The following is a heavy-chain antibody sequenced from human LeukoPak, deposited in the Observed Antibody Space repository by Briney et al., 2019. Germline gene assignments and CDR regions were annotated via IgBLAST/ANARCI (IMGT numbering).Heavy chain of an antibody. D-gene: IGHD4-17*01. Sequence: PSETLSLTCTVSGGSFSSSAYYWGWIRQPPEKGLEWIGTIYYGESTYYNPSLKSRVTISVDTSKSQFSLKLSSVTAADTAVYYCARIPTMTFFDYWGQGPLVTVSS. CDR2: IYYGEST. CDR1: GGSFSSSAYY. J-gene: IGHJ4*02. CDR3: ARIPTMTFFDY. V-gene: IGHV4-39*01.